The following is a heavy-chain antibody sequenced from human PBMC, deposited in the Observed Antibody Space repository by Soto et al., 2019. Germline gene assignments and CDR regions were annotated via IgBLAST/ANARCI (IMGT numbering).Heavy chain of an antibody. CDR3: ARDYGYSYGYGHFDY. V-gene: IGHV3-33*01. CDR1: GFTFSSYG. J-gene: IGHJ4*02. CDR2: IWYDGCNK. Sequence: QVQLVESGGGVVQPGRSLRLSCAASGFTFSSYGMHWVRQAPGKGLEWVAVIWYDGCNKYYADSVKGRFTISRDNSKNTLYLQMNSLRAEDTAVYYCARDYGYSYGYGHFDYWGQGTLVTVSS. D-gene: IGHD5-18*01.